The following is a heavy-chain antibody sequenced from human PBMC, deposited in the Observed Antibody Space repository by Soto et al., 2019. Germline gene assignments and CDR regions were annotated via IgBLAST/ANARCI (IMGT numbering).Heavy chain of an antibody. CDR1: GFTFSSYE. Sequence: GGSLRLSCAASGFTFSSYEMNWVRQAPGKGLEWISHISSSGSSIYYADSVKGRFIISRDNAKKSLYLQMHSLRAEDTAVYFCAFDLWSGERYHGMDVWGQGTTVTVSS. J-gene: IGHJ6*02. CDR3: AFDLWSGERYHGMDV. CDR2: ISSSGSSI. V-gene: IGHV3-48*03. D-gene: IGHD3-3*01.